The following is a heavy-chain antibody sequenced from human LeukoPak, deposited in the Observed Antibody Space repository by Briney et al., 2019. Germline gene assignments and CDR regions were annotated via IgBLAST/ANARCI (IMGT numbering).Heavy chain of an antibody. CDR2: ISSSSSYI. V-gene: IGHV3-21*01. D-gene: IGHD1-26*01. CDR1: GFTFSSYS. Sequence: PGGSLRLSCAASGFTFSSYSMNWVRQAPGKGLEWVSSISSSSSYIYYADSVKGRFTISRDNAKNSLYLQMNSLRAEDTAVYYCAREEVIVGATGEFDYWGQGTLVTVSS. J-gene: IGHJ4*02. CDR3: AREEVIVGATGEFDY.